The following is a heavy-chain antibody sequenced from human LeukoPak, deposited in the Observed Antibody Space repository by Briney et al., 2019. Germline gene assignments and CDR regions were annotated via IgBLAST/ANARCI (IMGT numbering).Heavy chain of an antibody. D-gene: IGHD5/OR15-5a*01. CDR1: GFTFSSYA. J-gene: IGHJ4*02. CDR2: ISGSGGST. V-gene: IGHV3-23*01. Sequence: PGGSLRLSCAASGFTFSSYAMSWVRQAPGKGLEWVSTISGSGGSTYYADSVKGRFTISRDNSKNTLYLQMNSLRAEDTAVYYCAKVPGWGWGPSTGFDYWGQGTLVTVSS. CDR3: AKVPGWGWGPSTGFDY.